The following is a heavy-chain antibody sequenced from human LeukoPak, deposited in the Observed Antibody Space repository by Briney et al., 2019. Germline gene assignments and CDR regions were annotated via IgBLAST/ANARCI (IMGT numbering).Heavy chain of an antibody. CDR2: IYSGGST. D-gene: IGHD5-12*01. CDR3: ARGFSGYDAPCDY. Sequence: GGSLRLSCAASGFTVSSNYMSWVRQAPGKGLERVSVIYSGGSTYYADSVKGRFTISRDNSKNTLYLQMNSLRAEDTAVYYCARGFSGYDAPCDYWGQGTLVTVSS. V-gene: IGHV3-53*01. J-gene: IGHJ4*02. CDR1: GFTVSSNY.